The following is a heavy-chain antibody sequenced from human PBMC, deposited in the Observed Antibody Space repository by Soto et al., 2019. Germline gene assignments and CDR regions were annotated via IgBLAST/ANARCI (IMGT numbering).Heavy chain of an antibody. Sequence: GGSLRLSCAASGFAFTTYAMSWVRQAPGKGLEWVSAISGSGGSTYYADSVKGRFTISRDNSKNTLYLQMNSLRAEDTAVYYCAKENQLGNDAFDIWGQGTMVTVSS. D-gene: IGHD1-1*01. CDR2: ISGSGGST. V-gene: IGHV3-23*01. CDR3: AKENQLGNDAFDI. J-gene: IGHJ3*02. CDR1: GFAFTTYA.